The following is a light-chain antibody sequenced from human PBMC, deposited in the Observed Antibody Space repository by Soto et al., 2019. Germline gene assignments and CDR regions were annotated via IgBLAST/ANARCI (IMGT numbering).Light chain of an antibody. J-gene: IGKJ4*01. CDR2: DTS. CDR3: QQRHNWRLT. V-gene: IGKV3-11*01. Sequence: EIVVTQSPATLSLSPGERATLSCRASQSVDGHLTWYQQKPGQAHRLLIYDTSNRAAGIPARFSGSGSGTAFTLTISSLEPEDFAVYFCQQRHNWRLTLGGGTKVEIK. CDR1: QSVDGH.